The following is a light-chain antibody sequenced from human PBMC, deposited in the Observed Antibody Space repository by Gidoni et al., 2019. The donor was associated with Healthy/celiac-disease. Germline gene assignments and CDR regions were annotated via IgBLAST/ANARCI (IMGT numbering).Light chain of an antibody. J-gene: IGKJ3*01. CDR3: QEYNSAPHT. Sequence: DIQMTQSPSSLSASVGDRVTITCRASQVISNYLAWYQQKPGKVPKLLFYAASTLQSGVPSRFSGSRSGTDFTLTISRLQPEDVATYYCQEYNSAPHTFGPGTQVDIK. CDR2: AAS. CDR1: QVISNY. V-gene: IGKV1-27*01.